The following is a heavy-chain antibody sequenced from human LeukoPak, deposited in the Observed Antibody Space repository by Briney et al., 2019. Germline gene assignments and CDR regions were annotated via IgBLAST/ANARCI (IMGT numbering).Heavy chain of an antibody. J-gene: IGHJ4*02. Sequence: ASVKVSCKASGYTFTGYYMHWVRQAPGQGLEWMGWINPNSGGTNYAQKFQGRVTRTRDTSISTAYMELSRLRSDDTAVYYCARDPGYCSGGSCYLDWGQGTLVTVSS. D-gene: IGHD2-15*01. CDR2: INPNSGGT. V-gene: IGHV1-2*02. CDR3: ARDPGYCSGGSCYLD. CDR1: GYTFTGYY.